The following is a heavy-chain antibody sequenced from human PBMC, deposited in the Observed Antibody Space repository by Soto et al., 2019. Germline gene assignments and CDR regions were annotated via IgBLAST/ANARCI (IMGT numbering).Heavy chain of an antibody. D-gene: IGHD5-18*01. J-gene: IGHJ4*02. V-gene: IGHV4-39*01. Sequence: SETLSLTCTVSGGSISSSSYYWGWIRQPPGKGLEWIGSIYYSGSTYYNPSLKSRVTISVDTSKNQFSLKLSSVTAADTAVYYCARLPRGYSYGYVDYWGQGTLVTVSS. CDR3: ARLPRGYSYGYVDY. CDR1: GGSISSSSYY. CDR2: IYYSGST.